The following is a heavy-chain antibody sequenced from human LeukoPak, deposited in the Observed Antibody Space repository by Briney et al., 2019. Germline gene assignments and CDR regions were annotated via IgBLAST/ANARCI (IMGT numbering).Heavy chain of an antibody. CDR1: GFTFSSYA. V-gene: IGHV3-23*01. CDR3: AKQEYYDSSGGVYYFDY. J-gene: IGHJ4*02. CDR2: ISGSGGST. Sequence: GGSLRLSCAASGFTFSSYAMSWVRQAPGKGLEWVSAISGSGGSTYYADSVKGRLTISRDNSKNTLYLQMNSLRAEDTAVYYCAKQEYYDSSGGVYYFDYWGQGTLVTVSS. D-gene: IGHD3-22*01.